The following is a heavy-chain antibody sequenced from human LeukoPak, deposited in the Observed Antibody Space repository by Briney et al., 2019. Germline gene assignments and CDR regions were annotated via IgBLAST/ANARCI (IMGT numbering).Heavy chain of an antibody. D-gene: IGHD6-13*01. J-gene: IGHJ4*02. CDR3: ASLVRFDY. CDR1: GGSFSGYY. V-gene: IGHV4-34*01. Sequence: SETLSLTCAVYGGSFSGYYWSWIRQPPGKGLEWIGEIKHSGSTNYNPSLKSRVTISVDTSKNQFSLKLSSVTAADTAVYYCASLVRFDYWGQGTLVTVSS. CDR2: IKHSGST.